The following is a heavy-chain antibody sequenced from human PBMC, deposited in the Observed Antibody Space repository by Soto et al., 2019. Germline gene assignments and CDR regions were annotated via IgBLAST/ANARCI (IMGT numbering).Heavy chain of an antibody. J-gene: IGHJ6*02. CDR3: ARYIPGVRYYGMDV. V-gene: IGHV3-23*01. D-gene: IGHD2-2*01. CDR2: IGESGTPT. CDR1: GFTFSSYA. Sequence: EVQLLESGGGLVQPGGSLRLSCAASGFTFSSYAMNWVRQAPGKGLEWVSLIGESGTPTYYADSVKGRFTSSRDNSGNTLFLEMYSLRAEDTAVYYCARYIPGVRYYGMDVWGQGTTVTVSS.